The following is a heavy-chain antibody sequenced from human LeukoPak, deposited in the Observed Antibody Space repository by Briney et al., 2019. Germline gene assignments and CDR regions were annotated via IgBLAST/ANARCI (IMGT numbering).Heavy chain of an antibody. CDR1: GDSFSSYF. CDR2: LHASGGA. D-gene: IGHD2-8*02. J-gene: IGHJ6*03. Sequence: SETLSLTCNVSGDSFSSYFWSWIRQPAGKGLEWIGRLHASGGANYNPSLKGRVTMSLDTSKNRFSLKLMSVTAADSAVYYCARDITGPPTYYYYYMDVWGKGTTVTVSS. CDR3: ARDITGPPTYYYYYMDV. V-gene: IGHV4-4*07.